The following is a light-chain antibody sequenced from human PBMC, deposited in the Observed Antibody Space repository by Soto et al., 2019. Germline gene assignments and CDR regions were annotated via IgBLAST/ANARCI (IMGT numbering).Light chain of an antibody. Sequence: QSALTQPRSVSGSPGQSVTISCTGTSSAVGGYNYVSWYQQHPGKAPKLMIYDVSKRPSGVPDRFSGSKSGNSASLTISGLQAEDEADYYCCSYAGSASVFGGGTKLTVL. CDR2: DVS. J-gene: IGLJ2*01. V-gene: IGLV2-11*01. CDR3: CSYAGSASV. CDR1: SSAVGGYNY.